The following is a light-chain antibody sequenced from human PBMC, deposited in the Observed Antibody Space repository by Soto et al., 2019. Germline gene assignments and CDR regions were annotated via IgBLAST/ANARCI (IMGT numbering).Light chain of an antibody. CDR3: QQYKKWPRT. J-gene: IGKJ1*01. CDR1: QNVYTD. CDR2: VAS. V-gene: IGKV3-15*01. Sequence: EVVMTQSSATLSVSPGEGATLSCSASQNVYTDLAWYQQKPGQAPRLLIYVASTRATDMPGRFSGRGSGTEFTLTISSLQSEDFAVYYCQQYKKWPRTFGQGTKVDIK.